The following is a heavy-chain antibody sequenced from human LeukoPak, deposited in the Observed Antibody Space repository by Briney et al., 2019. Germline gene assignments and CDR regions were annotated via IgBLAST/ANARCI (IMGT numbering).Heavy chain of an antibody. Sequence: PGGSLRLSCAASGFTFSSYWMHWVRQAPGKGLLWVSRINSDGSGTSYADSVKGRFTISRDNAKNTLYLQMNSLRAEDTAVYFCATVDGYAQRDWGQGTLVTVSS. V-gene: IGHV3-74*01. CDR3: ATVDGYAQRD. CDR2: INSDGSGT. J-gene: IGHJ4*02. CDR1: GFTFSSYW. D-gene: IGHD5-24*01.